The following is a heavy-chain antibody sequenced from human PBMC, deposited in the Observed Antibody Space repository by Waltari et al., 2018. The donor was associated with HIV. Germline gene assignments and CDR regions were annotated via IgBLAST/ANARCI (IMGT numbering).Heavy chain of an antibody. CDR2: ISGYNANT. CDR3: ARGLGGSYYYGVDV. Sequence: QVHLVQYGAEVKMPGASVRVPCKTSGYIFPNYGVSWVRQAPGQGLEWLGWISGYNANTNYAQRLQGRVTLTTDTSTSTAYMELRSLRYDDTAVYYCARGLGGSYYYGVDVWGQGTTVTVS. V-gene: IGHV1-18*01. CDR1: GYIFPNYG. J-gene: IGHJ6*02.